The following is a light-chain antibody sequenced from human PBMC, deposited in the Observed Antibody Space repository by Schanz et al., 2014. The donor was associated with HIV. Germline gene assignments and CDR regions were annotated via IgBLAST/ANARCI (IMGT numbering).Light chain of an antibody. J-gene: IGKJ2*01. CDR1: QSIASY. CDR2: GAS. Sequence: DIQMTQSPSSLSASVGDRVTITCRASQSIASYLNWYQQNPGEAPKLLIYGASSLQSGVPSRFSGSGSGTDFTLTISSLQPEDFATYYCQQSYSTPYTFGQGTKLEIK. V-gene: IGKV1-39*01. CDR3: QQSYSTPYT.